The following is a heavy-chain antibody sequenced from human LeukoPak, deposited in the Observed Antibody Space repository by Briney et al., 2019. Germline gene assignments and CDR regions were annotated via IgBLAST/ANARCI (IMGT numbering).Heavy chain of an antibody. J-gene: IGHJ4*02. D-gene: IGHD2-2*01. CDR2: IIPIFGTA. V-gene: IGHV1-69*05. CDR1: GGTFSSYA. Sequence: ASVKVSCKASGGTFSSYAISWVRQAPGQGLEWMGGIIPIFGTANYAQKFQGRVTITTDGSTSTAYMELSSLRSEDTAVYYCAREGYCSSTSCYRFDYWGQGTLVTVSS. CDR3: AREGYCSSTSCYRFDY.